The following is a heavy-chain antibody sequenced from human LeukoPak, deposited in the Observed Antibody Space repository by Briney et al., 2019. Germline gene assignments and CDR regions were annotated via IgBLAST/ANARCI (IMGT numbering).Heavy chain of an antibody. CDR3: RRVEDYYILTGFDY. D-gene: IGHD3-9*01. J-gene: IGHJ4*02. CDR2: IKQDGREK. V-gene: IGHV3-7*01. Sequence: GGSLRLSCASSRFTFSSYWISSVRQARGKGLQWLAHIKQDGREKDYVDSVNARFTIPKENARNSLCLPLNRLRATERPVYYFRRVEDYYILTGFDYWGQGTLVTVSS. CDR1: RFTFSSYW.